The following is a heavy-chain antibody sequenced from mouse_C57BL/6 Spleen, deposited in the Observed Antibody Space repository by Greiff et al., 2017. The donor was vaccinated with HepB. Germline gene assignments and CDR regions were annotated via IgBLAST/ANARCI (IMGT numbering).Heavy chain of an antibody. Sequence: QVTLKESGPGILQPSQTLSLTCSFSGFSLSTFGMGVGWIRQPSGKGLEWLAHIWWDDDKYYNPALKSRLTISKATSKNQVFLTIANVDTADTATYYCARMDYYGSSYWYFDVWGTGTTVTVSS. CDR3: ARMDYYGSSYWYFDV. V-gene: IGHV8-8*01. J-gene: IGHJ1*03. D-gene: IGHD1-1*01. CDR1: GFSLSTFGMG. CDR2: IWWDDDK.